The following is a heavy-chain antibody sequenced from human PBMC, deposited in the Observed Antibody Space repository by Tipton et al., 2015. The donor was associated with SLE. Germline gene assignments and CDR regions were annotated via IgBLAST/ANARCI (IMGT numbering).Heavy chain of an antibody. J-gene: IGHJ6*03. CDR1: GGSFSGYY. V-gene: IGHV4-34*01. CDR2: INHSGGT. D-gene: IGHD3/OR15-3a*01. Sequence: TLSLTCAVYGGSFSGYYWSWIRQPPGKGLEWIGEINHSGGTNYNPSLESRVTISVDTSKNQFSPMLSSVTAADTAVYFCARAPGLDRDYSYYYYMDVWGKGTTVTVSS. CDR3: ARAPGLDRDYSYYYYMDV.